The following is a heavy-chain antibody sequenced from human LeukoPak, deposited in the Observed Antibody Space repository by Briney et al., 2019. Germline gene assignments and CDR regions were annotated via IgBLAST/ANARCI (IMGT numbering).Heavy chain of an antibody. V-gene: IGHV5-51*01. J-gene: IGHJ4*02. CDR3: ARLSGSYYTAFDY. CDR1: GTSFNSDW. D-gene: IGHD3-10*01. Sequence: GESLQISCKGSGTSFNSDWIGWVRQLPGKGLEWMGIIYPGESDTRYSPSFQGQVTISADKSISTAYLQWSSLKASDTAMYYCARLSGSYYTAFDYWGQGTLVTVSS. CDR2: IYPGESDT.